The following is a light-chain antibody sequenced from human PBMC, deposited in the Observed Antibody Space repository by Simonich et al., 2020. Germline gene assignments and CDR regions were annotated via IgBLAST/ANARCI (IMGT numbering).Light chain of an antibody. CDR3: QQYYSTPPT. CDR2: WAS. V-gene: IGKV4-1*01. CDR1: QSVLYSSNNKNY. Sequence: DIVMTQSPDSLAVSLGERATINFKSSQSVLYSSNNKNYLAWYQQKPGQPPKLLIYWASTRESGVPARFSGSGSGTDFTLTISSLQAEDVAVYYCQQYYSTPPTFGQGTRLEIK. J-gene: IGKJ5*01.